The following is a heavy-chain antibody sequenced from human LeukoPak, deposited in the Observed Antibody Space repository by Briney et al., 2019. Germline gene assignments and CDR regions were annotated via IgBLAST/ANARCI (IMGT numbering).Heavy chain of an antibody. CDR1: GYTFTGYY. CDR2: INPYSGGT. J-gene: IGHJ4*02. V-gene: IGHV1-2*02. CDR3: ARGYYYDSSGYFDLDY. Sequence: GASVKVSCKASGYTFTGYYMHWVRQAPGQGLEWMGWINPYSGGTNYAQKFQGRVTMTRDTSISTAYMELSRLRSDDTAVYYCARGYYYDSSGYFDLDYWGQGTLVTVSS. D-gene: IGHD3-22*01.